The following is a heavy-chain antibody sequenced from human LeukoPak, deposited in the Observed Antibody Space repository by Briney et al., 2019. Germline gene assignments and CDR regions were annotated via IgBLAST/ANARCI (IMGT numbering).Heavy chain of an antibody. CDR1: GFTFSSYS. CDR3: ARGGFGELFSSDY. V-gene: IGHV3-48*01. D-gene: IGHD3-10*01. Sequence: HPGGSLRLXCAASGFTFSSYSMNWVRQAPGKGLESVSYISSSSSTIYYADSVKGRFTISRDNAKNSLYLQMNSLRAEDTAVYYCARGGFGELFSSDYWGQGTLVTVSS. CDR2: ISSSSSTI. J-gene: IGHJ4*02.